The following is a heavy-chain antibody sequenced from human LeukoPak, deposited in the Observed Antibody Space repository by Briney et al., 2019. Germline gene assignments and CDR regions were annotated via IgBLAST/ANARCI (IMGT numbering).Heavy chain of an antibody. Sequence: GGSLRLSCAASGFILSSYGMHWVRQAPGKGLEWVAVIWYDGSNKYYADSVKGRFTISRDNSKNTLYLQMNSLRAEDTAVYYCARDRASTSYYFDYWGQGTLVTVSS. D-gene: IGHD1-26*01. V-gene: IGHV3-33*01. CDR3: ARDRASTSYYFDY. CDR1: GFILSSYG. CDR2: IWYDGSNK. J-gene: IGHJ4*02.